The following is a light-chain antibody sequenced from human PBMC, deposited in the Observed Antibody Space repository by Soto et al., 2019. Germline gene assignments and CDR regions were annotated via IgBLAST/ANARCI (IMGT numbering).Light chain of an antibody. J-gene: IGKJ1*01. CDR2: KAS. CDR1: QSIGNW. V-gene: IGKV1-5*03. CDR3: QQYIDYLT. Sequence: DIQMTQSPSTLSASVGDRVTITCRASQSIGNWLAWYQQKPGKAPKLLIYKASTLESGVPSRFSGSGSGTEFPLPISSLQPDDFATYHCQQYIDYLTFGQGTKVEIK.